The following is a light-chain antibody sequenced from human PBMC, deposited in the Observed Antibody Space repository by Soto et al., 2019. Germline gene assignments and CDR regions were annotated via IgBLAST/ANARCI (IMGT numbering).Light chain of an antibody. CDR3: QQYNNWWT. CDR2: GAS. CDR1: QSVGSN. J-gene: IGKJ1*01. Sequence: EIVLTQSPGTLSLSPGERATLSCRASQSVGSNYLAWYQQRPGQPPNLLIYGASTRATGIPARFSGSGSGTEFTLTISSLQSEDFAVYYCQQYNNWWTFGQGTKVDIK. V-gene: IGKV3-15*01.